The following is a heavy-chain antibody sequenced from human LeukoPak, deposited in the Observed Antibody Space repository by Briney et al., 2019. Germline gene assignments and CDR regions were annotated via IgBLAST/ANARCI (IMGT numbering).Heavy chain of an antibody. J-gene: IGHJ3*02. CDR1: GGSLINNY. CDR3: ARITFYDILTGSYDAFDI. Sequence: SETLSLTCTVSGGSLINNYWSWIRLPPGKGLEWIGYIFYSGITNYNPSLRSRVTISVDTSKNQFSLELSSVTAADTAVYYCARITFYDILTGSYDAFDIWGQGTMVTVSS. D-gene: IGHD3-9*01. CDR2: IFYSGIT. V-gene: IGHV4-59*08.